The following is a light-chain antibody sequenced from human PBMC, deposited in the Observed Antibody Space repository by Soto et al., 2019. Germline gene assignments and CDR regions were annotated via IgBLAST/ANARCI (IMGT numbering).Light chain of an antibody. CDR3: HQYGSWPRT. V-gene: IGKV3-20*01. J-gene: IGKJ4*02. CDR1: QSIRDMY. Sequence: VLTQSPGTLSMSPGERATLSCRASQSIRDMYIAWYQQKPGQAPRLLIYGASTRATGIPDRFSGSGSGTDFTLTISRLEPADFSVYYRHQYGSWPRTFGEGTKLDIK. CDR2: GAS.